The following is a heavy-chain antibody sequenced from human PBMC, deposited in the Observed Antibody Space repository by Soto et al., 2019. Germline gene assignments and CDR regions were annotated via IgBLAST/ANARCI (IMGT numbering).Heavy chain of an antibody. D-gene: IGHD6-19*01. CDR1: GGSISSYY. CDR3: ARVAVAGIWAWFDP. J-gene: IGHJ5*02. CDR2: IYYSGST. Sequence: PSETLSLTCTVSGGSISSYYWSWIRQPPGKGLEWIGYIYYSGSTNYNPSLKSRVTISVDTSKNQFSLKLSSVTAAGTAVYYCARVAVAGIWAWFDPWGQGTLVTVSS. V-gene: IGHV4-59*01.